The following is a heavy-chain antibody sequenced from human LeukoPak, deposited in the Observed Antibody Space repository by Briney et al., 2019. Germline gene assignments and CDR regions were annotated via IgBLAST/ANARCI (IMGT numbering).Heavy chain of an antibody. CDR2: MNPNSGNT. CDR1: GYTFTSYD. D-gene: IGHD3-22*01. J-gene: IGHJ4*02. Sequence: ASVKVSCKASGYTFTSYDINWVRQATGQGLEWMGWMNPNSGNTGYAQKFQGRVTMTRNTSISTAYMELSSLRCEDTAVYYCARMGYYYDSSGSDLDPFDYWGQGTLVTVSS. CDR3: ARMGYYYDSSGSDLDPFDY. V-gene: IGHV1-8*01.